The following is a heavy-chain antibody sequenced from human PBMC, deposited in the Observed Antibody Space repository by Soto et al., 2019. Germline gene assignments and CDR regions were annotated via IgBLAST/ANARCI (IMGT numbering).Heavy chain of an antibody. D-gene: IGHD3-3*02. J-gene: IGHJ6*02. CDR3: ARIHSGSGLPKCGMDV. CDR1: SNSGTC. V-gene: IGHV2-70*01. CDR2: IDWDDDK. Sequence: SNSGTCVSWIRQPAGKALEWRALIDWDDDKYYSTSLKTRLTISKDTSKNQVVLTMTNMDPVDTATYYCARIHSGSGLPKCGMDVGGLVNTVTV.